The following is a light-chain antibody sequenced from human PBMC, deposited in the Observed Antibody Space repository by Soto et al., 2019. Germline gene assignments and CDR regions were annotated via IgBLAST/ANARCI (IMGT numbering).Light chain of an antibody. J-gene: IGKJ1*01. V-gene: IGKV1-5*01. Sequence: DIQMTQSPSTLSGSVGDRVTITCRASQTISSWLAWYQQKPGKAPKLLIYDVSSLESGVPSRFSGSGSGTEFTLTISSLQPDDFAIYYRQQYNTFWTFGQGTKVDIK. CDR1: QTISSW. CDR3: QQYNTFWT. CDR2: DVS.